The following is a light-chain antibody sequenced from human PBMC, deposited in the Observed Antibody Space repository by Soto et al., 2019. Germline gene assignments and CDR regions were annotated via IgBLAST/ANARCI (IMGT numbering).Light chain of an antibody. CDR1: QSVSSN. Sequence: EIVMTQSPATLSVSPRERATLSCRASQSVSSNLAWYQQKPGQAPRLLIYGASTRATGIPARFSGSGSGTEFTLTISSLQSEDFAVYCCQQYNNWPWTFGQGTKVDIK. CDR2: GAS. J-gene: IGKJ1*01. CDR3: QQYNNWPWT. V-gene: IGKV3-15*01.